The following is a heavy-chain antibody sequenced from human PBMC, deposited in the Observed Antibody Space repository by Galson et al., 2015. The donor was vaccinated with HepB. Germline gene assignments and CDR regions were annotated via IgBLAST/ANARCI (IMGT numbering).Heavy chain of an antibody. J-gene: IGHJ4*02. CDR1: GFAFNIYT. CDR2: ISYDGYYK. V-gene: IGHV3-30-3*01. D-gene: IGHD5-24*01. Sequence: SLRLSCAASGFAFNIYTMHWVRQAPGKGLDWVAVISYDGYYKFYADSVQGRFSISRDNSKNTLYLEMTTLRPDDTALYYCARPKAGLPPDGPFFDTWGQGTLVTVSS. CDR3: ARPKAGLPPDGPFFDT.